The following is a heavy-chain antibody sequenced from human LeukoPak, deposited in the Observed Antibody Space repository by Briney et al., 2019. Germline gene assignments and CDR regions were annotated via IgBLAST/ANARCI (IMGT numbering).Heavy chain of an antibody. CDR1: GYTFTGYY. V-gene: IGHV1-2*02. D-gene: IGHD6-19*01. CDR2: INPNSGGT. J-gene: IGHJ3*02. Sequence: ASVKVSCEASGYTFTGYYMHWVRQTPGQGLEWMGWINPNSGGTNYAQKFQGRVTMTRDTSISTAYMELSSLRSEDAAVYYCATAKYSSGWYGAFDIWGQGTMVTVSS. CDR3: ATAKYSSGWYGAFDI.